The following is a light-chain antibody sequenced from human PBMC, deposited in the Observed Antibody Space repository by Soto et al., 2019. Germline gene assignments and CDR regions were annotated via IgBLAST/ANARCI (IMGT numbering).Light chain of an antibody. V-gene: IGKV1-13*02. J-gene: IGKJ5*01. CDR3: QQFNSYPIT. CDR2: DVS. CDR1: XDIRGA. Sequence: AIQVTQSPSSLSASVGDRVTMTCRASXDIRGALAWYQQKSGKPPNLLIYDVSTLEGGVPSRFSGSGSGTEFTLTISSLQPEDFGTYYCQQFNSYPITFGHGTRLEIK.